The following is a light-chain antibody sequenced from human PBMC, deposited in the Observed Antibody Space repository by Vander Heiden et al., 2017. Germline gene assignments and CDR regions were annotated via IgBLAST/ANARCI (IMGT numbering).Light chain of an antibody. V-gene: IGLV1-44*01. CDR1: SSNIGSNA. Sequence: QSVLTQPPSASGTPGQRATISCSGSSSNIGSNAVNWYQQLPGTAPNLRIYSNDQRPSGVPDRFSGSRSGTSASLAISGLQAEDEADYYCAPWDDSLNGPVFGGGTKLTVL. CDR3: APWDDSLNGPV. J-gene: IGLJ2*01. CDR2: SND.